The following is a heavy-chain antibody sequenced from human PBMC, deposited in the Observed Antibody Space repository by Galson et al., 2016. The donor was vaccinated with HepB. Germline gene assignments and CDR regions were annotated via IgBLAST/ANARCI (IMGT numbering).Heavy chain of an antibody. CDR3: ARGLEYSSSPTGQFDY. V-gene: IGHV3-33*05. CDR1: GFTFSRNG. J-gene: IGHJ4*02. Sequence: SLRLSCAASGFTFSRNGMHWVRQAPGKGLEWVAVILYDGSNKYYADSVKGRFTISRDNSKKMLYPQMNSLRAEDTAVYYCARGLEYSSSPTGQFDYWGQGTLVTVSS. D-gene: IGHD6-6*01. CDR2: ILYDGSNK.